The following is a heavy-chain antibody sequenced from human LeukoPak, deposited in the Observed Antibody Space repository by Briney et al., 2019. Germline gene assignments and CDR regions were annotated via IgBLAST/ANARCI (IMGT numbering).Heavy chain of an antibody. D-gene: IGHD1-26*01. J-gene: IGHJ4*02. V-gene: IGHV3-11*01. CDR2: ISSSGSTI. CDR1: GFTFSDYY. Sequence: PGGSLRLSCAASGFTFSDYYMSWIRQPPGKGLEWVSYISSSGSTIYYADSVKGRFTISRDNAKNSLYLQMNSLRAEDTAVYYCAKEVVGATHYFDYWGQGTLVTVSS. CDR3: AKEVVGATHYFDY.